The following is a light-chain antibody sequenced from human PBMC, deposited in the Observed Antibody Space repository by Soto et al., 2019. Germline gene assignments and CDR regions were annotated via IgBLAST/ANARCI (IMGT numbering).Light chain of an antibody. Sequence: EIVLTQSPGTLSLSPGERATLSCRASQIVDNNYLAWYQQKSGQAPRLLIYKIFSRATGIPDRFSGSGSGTDFTLTISRLEPEDFAVYYCQQYGISRTFGQGTKV. CDR1: QIVDNNY. CDR3: QQYGISRT. CDR2: KIF. V-gene: IGKV3-20*01. J-gene: IGKJ1*01.